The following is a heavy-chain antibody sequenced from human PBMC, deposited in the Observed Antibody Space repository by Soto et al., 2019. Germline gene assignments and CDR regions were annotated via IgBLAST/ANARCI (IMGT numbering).Heavy chain of an antibody. D-gene: IGHD3-16*01. V-gene: IGHV4-59*01. CDR1: GGSISNYY. CDR3: ARVGGINWFDP. Sequence: PSETLSLTCTVSGGSISNYYWTWIRQPPGKGLEWIGYIYYSGSTNYNPSLKSRVTISVDTSKNQFSLKLSPVTAADTAVYYCARVGGINWFDPWGQGTLVTVSS. J-gene: IGHJ5*02. CDR2: IYYSGST.